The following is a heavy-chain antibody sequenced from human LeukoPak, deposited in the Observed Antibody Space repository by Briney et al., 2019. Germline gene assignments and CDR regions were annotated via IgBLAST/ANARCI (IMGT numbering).Heavy chain of an antibody. CDR3: ARDSEAQVDALDI. CDR2: INPSGGST. CDR1: GYTFTSYY. V-gene: IGHV1-46*01. J-gene: IGHJ3*02. Sequence: ASVKVSCKASGYTFTSYYMCWVPQAPGQGLEWMAIINPSGGSTSYAQKFQGRVTITTDESTSTAYMELSTLRYQGTAVYISARDSEAQVDALDISGARTMVTVSS.